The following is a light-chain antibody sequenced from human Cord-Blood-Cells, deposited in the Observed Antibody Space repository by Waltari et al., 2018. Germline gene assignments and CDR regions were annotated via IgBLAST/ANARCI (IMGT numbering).Light chain of an antibody. CDR3: QAWDSSTVV. Sequence: SYELTQPPSVSVSPGRTARFPCLGDKLGDKYACWYQQKPGQSPVLVIYQDSKRPAGIPERFSGSNAGNTATLTISGTQAMDEADYYCQAWDSSTVVFGGGTKLTVL. CDR1: KLGDKY. V-gene: IGLV3-1*01. CDR2: QDS. J-gene: IGLJ2*01.